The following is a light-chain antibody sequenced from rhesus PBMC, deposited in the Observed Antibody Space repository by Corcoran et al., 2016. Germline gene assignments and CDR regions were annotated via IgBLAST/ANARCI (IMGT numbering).Light chain of an antibody. CDR1: QSLVYRDGKTY. CDR3: MQALRSPYS. CDR2: LVS. J-gene: IGKJ2*01. V-gene: IGKV2-82*02. Sequence: DIVMTQTPLSLPVTLGEPASISCRSSQSLVYRDGKTYLYWYLQKPGQSPQLLLYLVSKRASGVPDKLSGSGSGTDFTLKISRVEAEDVGVYYCMQALRSPYSFGQGTKVEIK.